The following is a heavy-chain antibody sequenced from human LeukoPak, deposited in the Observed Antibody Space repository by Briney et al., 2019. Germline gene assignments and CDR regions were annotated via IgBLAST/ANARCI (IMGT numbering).Heavy chain of an antibody. V-gene: IGHV3-21*03. J-gene: IGHJ1*01. CDR2: ISSSSSYI. Sequence: GGSLRLSCAASGFTFSSYAMSWVRQAPGKGLEWVSSISSSSSYIYYADSVKGRFTISRDNAKNSLYLQMNSLRAEDTAVYYCARDRGYCSSTSCYVEYFQHWGQGTLVTVSS. D-gene: IGHD2-2*03. CDR3: ARDRGYCSSTSCYVEYFQH. CDR1: GFTFSSYA.